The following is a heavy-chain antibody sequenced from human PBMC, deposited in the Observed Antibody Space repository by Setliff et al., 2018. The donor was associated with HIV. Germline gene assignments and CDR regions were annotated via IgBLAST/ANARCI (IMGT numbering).Heavy chain of an antibody. V-gene: IGHV3-74*01. Sequence: GGSLRLSCAASGFTFSNYWMHWVRQHPGKGLVWVARMNTDGNSTTYADSVRGRFTISGDNAKNTLYLQMNSLRAEDTAVYYCARDPGWNQFDSWGQGTLVTVSS. D-gene: IGHD1-1*01. CDR2: MNTDGNST. J-gene: IGHJ4*02. CDR1: GFTFSNYW. CDR3: ARDPGWNQFDS.